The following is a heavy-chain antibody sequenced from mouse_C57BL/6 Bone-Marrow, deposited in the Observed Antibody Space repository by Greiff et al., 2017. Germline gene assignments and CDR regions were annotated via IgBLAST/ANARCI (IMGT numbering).Heavy chain of an antibody. CDR3: TTPHYYGSSWYFDV. J-gene: IGHJ1*03. Sequence: VQLQQSGAELVRPGASVKLSCTASGFNIKDDYMHWVKQRPEQGLEWIGWIDPENGDTEYASTFPGAATITADTSSNTPYLQLSSLTSEDTAVYYCTTPHYYGSSWYFDVWGTGTTVTVSS. CDR1: GFNIKDDY. V-gene: IGHV14-4*01. D-gene: IGHD1-1*01. CDR2: IDPENGDT.